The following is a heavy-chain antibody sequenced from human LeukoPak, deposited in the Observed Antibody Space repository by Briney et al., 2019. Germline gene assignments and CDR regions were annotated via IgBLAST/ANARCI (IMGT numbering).Heavy chain of an antibody. D-gene: IGHD6-13*01. CDR3: AKDKGYSSSWRGGYFDY. CDR2: ISYDGSNK. J-gene: IGHJ4*02. V-gene: IGHV3-30*18. Sequence: PGGSLRLSCAASGFTFSSYGMHWVRQAPGKGLEWVAVISYDGSNKYYADSVKGRFTISRDNSKNTLYLQMNSLRAEDTAVYYCAKDKGYSSSWRGGYFDYWGQGTLVTVSS. CDR1: GFTFSSYG.